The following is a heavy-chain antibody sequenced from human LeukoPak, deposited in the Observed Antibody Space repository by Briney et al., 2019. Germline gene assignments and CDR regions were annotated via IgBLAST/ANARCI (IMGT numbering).Heavy chain of an antibody. CDR1: GFTFSSYS. V-gene: IGHV3-21*01. CDR2: ISSSSSYI. J-gene: IGHJ4*02. D-gene: IGHD4-11*01. CDR3: ARDLGPTAFDY. Sequence: GGSLRLSCAASGFTFSSYSMNWVRQAPGKGLEWVSSISSSSSYIYYADSVKGRFTISRDNAKSSLYLQMNSLRAEDTAVYYCARDLGPTAFDYWGQGTLVTVSS.